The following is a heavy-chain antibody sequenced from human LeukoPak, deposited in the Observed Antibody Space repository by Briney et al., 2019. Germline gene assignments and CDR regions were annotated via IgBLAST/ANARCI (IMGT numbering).Heavy chain of an antibody. CDR3: ARHRRVPAALGAFDI. CDR2: IYYSEST. CDR1: GGSISSYY. D-gene: IGHD2-2*01. J-gene: IGHJ3*02. V-gene: IGHV4-59*08. Sequence: SETLSLTCTVSGGSISSYYWSWIRQPPGKGLEWIGYIYYSESTNYNPSLKSRVTISVDTSKNQFSLKLSSVTAADTAVYYCARHRRVPAALGAFDIWGQGTMVTVSS.